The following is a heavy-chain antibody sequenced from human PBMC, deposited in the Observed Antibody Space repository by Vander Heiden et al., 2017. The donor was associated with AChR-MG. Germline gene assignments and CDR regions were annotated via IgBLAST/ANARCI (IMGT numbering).Heavy chain of an antibody. J-gene: IGHJ4*02. CDR1: GLTFSSYA. Sequence: EVQLLESGGGVVQPGGSLRLTRLASGLTFSSYAMTWVRQAPGKGLEWVSGISGSGVSTYYADSVKGRFTISRDNSKNTLSLQMNSLRAEDTALYYCAKDRGVAVAGGRYDYWGQGTLVTVSS. V-gene: IGHV3-23*01. CDR2: ISGSGVST. CDR3: AKDRGVAVAGGRYDY. D-gene: IGHD6-19*01.